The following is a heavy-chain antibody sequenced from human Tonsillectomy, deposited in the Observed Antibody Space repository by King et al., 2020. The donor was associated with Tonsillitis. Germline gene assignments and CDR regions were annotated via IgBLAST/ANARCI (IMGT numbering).Heavy chain of an antibody. Sequence: TLKESGPALVKPTQTLTLTCTFSGFSLTTGGMSVSWIRQPPGKALEWLALIDWDDDKYYSTSLKTRLTISKDTSKNQVVLTLTNMDPVDTATYYCARIRFRGDSDYYFDFWGQGTLVTVSS. CDR3: ARIRFRGDSDYYFDF. J-gene: IGHJ4*02. CDR1: GFSLTTGGMS. D-gene: IGHD3-3*01. V-gene: IGHV2-70*01. CDR2: IDWDDDK.